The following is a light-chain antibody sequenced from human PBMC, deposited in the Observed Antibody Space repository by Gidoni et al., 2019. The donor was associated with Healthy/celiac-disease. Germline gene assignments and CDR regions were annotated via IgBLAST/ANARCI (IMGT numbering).Light chain of an antibody. V-gene: IGLV3-19*01. CDR2: VKN. CDR3: NSRDSSGNHSVV. CDR1: SLRSYY. Sequence: SSELTQDPAVSVALGQTVRITCQGDSLRSYYASWYQQKPGQAPVLVIYVKNNRPSGIPDRFSGSSSGNTASLTITGAQAEDEADYYCNSRDSSGNHSVVFGGGTKLTVL. J-gene: IGLJ2*01.